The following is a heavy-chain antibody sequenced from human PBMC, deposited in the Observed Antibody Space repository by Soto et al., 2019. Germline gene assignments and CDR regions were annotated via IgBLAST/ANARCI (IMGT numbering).Heavy chain of an antibody. J-gene: IGHJ3*02. CDR1: AFGFSDYA. V-gene: IGHV3-30-3*01. CDR2: ISYDGSNK. CDR3: ARDPDSGYDLAFDI. Sequence: PGGSLRLSCAASAFGFSDYAMHWVRQAPGKGLEWVAVISYDGSNKYYADSVKGRFTISRDNSKNTLYLQMNSLRAEDTAVYYCARDPDSGYDLAFDIWGQGTMVTVSS. D-gene: IGHD5-12*01.